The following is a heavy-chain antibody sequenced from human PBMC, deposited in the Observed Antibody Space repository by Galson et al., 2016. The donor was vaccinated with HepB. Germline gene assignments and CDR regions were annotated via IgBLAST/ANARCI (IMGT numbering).Heavy chain of an antibody. CDR2: IKKDGNEK. CDR1: GFTSSSYW. J-gene: IGHJ4*02. V-gene: IGHV3-7*03. Sequence: SLRLSCAASGFTSSSYWMNWVRQAPGKGLQWVANIKKDGNEKNYVDSVKGRFTISRDNAKNSLFLQMNSLRAEDTAVYYCAGGAGWTEDYWGQGTLVTVSS. CDR3: AGGAGWTEDY. D-gene: IGHD1-26*01.